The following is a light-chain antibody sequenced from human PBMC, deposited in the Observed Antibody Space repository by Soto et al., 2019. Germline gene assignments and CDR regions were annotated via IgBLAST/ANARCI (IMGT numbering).Light chain of an antibody. Sequence: DIQMTQSPSSLSASVGDRVTITCRAGQGSSNYLAWYQQKPGKVPKLLIYAASTLQSGVPSRFSGSGSGTDFTLTISSLQPEDFATYYCQKYNSAPLTFGPGTKVDIK. CDR3: QKYNSAPLT. CDR1: QGSSNY. J-gene: IGKJ3*01. V-gene: IGKV1-27*01. CDR2: AAS.